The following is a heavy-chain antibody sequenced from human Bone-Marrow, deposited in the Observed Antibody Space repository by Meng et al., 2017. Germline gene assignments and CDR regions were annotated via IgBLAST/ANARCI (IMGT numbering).Heavy chain of an antibody. CDR2: IRHSGSA. D-gene: IGHD5/OR15-5a*01. CDR3: ARRREVVSHRDWFDS. CDR1: GGSITNYY. J-gene: IGHJ5*01. Sequence: QVQLQESGPGLVKPSETLFLTCTVSGGSITNYYWTWFRQPPGKRLEWNGYIRHSGSAAYDHTLKSRVTISVDTSKNQFSLKLSSVTATDTAVYYCARRREVVSHRDWFDSWGQGTLVTVSS. V-gene: IGHV4-59*08.